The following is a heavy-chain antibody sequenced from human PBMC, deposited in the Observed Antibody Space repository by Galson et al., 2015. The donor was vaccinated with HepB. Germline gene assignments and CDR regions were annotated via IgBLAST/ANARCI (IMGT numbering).Heavy chain of an antibody. Sequence: SLRLSCAASGFIFSSYAMMWVRQAPGQGLEWVSGISSNSGSTYYADSVKGRFTISRDNSKNTLYLQMNSLRAEDTAVFYCAKATNVLRYLPGWGQGTLVTVSP. J-gene: IGHJ4*02. V-gene: IGHV3-23*01. CDR1: GFIFSSYA. CDR3: AKATNVLRYLPG. CDR2: ISSNSGST. D-gene: IGHD3-9*01.